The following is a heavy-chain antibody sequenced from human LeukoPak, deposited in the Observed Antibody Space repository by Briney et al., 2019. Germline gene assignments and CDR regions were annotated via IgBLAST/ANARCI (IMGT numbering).Heavy chain of an antibody. D-gene: IGHD3-22*01. CDR1: GFTFSDHY. Sequence: PGGSLRLSCTTSGFTFSDHYMDWVRQAPGKGLEWVGRVRKRINGYTTEYAASVKGRFTVSRDDSQTSLFLQMNSLRAEDTAVYYCAKAWDSSGPNRFGFDYWGQGTLVTVSS. V-gene: IGHV3-72*01. CDR2: VRKRINGYTT. CDR3: AKAWDSSGPNRFGFDY. J-gene: IGHJ4*02.